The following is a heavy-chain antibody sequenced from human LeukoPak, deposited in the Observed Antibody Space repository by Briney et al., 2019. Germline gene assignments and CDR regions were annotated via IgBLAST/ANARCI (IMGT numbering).Heavy chain of an antibody. D-gene: IGHD2-2*01. J-gene: IGHJ5*02. Sequence: GESLKISCKGSGYTFSTHWINWVRQMPGKGLEWMGRIDPSDSYTDYSPSLQGHVTISADKSISTAYLQWSSLKASDTAMYYCARRYCSSTTCYDWLDPWGQGTLVTVSS. CDR2: IDPSDSYT. CDR3: ARRYCSSTTCYDWLDP. V-gene: IGHV5-10-1*01. CDR1: GYTFSTHW.